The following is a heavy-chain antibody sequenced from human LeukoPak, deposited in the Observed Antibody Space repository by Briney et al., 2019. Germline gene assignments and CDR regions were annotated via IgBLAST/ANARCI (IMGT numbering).Heavy chain of an antibody. D-gene: IGHD2-15*01. Sequence: PSETLSLTCTVSGGSISNINYYWGWIRQPPGKGLEWIGSIYYSGSTYYSPSLKSRVTISVDTSNNQFSLKLSSVTAADTAVYYCAREGYCSGGTCYGWIPIDYWGQGTLVTVSS. CDR1: GGSISNINYY. V-gene: IGHV4-39*07. CDR3: AREGYCSGGTCYGWIPIDY. CDR2: IYYSGST. J-gene: IGHJ4*02.